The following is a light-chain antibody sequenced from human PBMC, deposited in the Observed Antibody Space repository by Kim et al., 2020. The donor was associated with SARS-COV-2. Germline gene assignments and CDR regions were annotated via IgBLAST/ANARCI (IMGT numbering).Light chain of an antibody. CDR1: SSNIGNNY. CDR3: ETWDSSLRAVV. V-gene: IGLV1-51*01. J-gene: IGLJ2*01. Sequence: QKVTISCSGSSSNIGNNYVSWYQQFPGTAPKLLIYDNTKRPSGIPDRFSGSKSGTSATLDITGLQTGDEADYYCETWDSSLRAVVFGGGTQLTVL. CDR2: DNT.